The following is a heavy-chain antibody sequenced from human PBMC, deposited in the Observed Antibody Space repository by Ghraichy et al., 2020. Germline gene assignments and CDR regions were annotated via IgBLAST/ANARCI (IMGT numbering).Heavy chain of an antibody. CDR3: AREDFATCSTSFNDY. CDR1: GYTFTNWG. D-gene: IGHD5-24*01. CDR2: INTYNGNT. V-gene: IGHV1-18*01. Sequence: ASVKVSCKASGYTFTNWGFSWVRQAPGQGLEWLGRINTYNGNTHYARNFQGRVTFTRDISAATAYMELRRLTSDDTAVYFCAREDFATCSTSFNDYCGQGTLVTVS. J-gene: IGHJ4*02.